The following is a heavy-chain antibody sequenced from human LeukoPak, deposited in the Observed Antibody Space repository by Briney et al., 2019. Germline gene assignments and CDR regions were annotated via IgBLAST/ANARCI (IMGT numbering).Heavy chain of an antibody. CDR3: ARDNSVGDNAWWFDP. J-gene: IGHJ5*02. V-gene: IGHV1-46*01. Sequence: GASVTVSCKASGYTFTSYYMHWVRQAPGQGLEWMGLINPTGGSTGYAQKFQGRVTMTRDMSTSTDYMELSSLRSEGTAIYYCARDNSVGDNAWWFDPWGQGTLVTVSS. CDR1: GYTFTSYY. CDR2: INPTGGST. D-gene: IGHD1-26*01.